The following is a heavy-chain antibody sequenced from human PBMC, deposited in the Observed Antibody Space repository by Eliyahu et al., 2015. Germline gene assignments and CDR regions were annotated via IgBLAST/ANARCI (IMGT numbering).Heavy chain of an antibody. CDR1: GXRFSXYW. V-gene: IGHV5-51*01. Sequence: EVQLVQSGAEVKKSGESLKISCKGSGXRFSXYWIGWVRQXPGKGLEWMGIIYPRDSDTRYSPSFQGQVTFSADTSISTAYLQLRSLKASDTAIYYCARHPADIAARPYYFDYWAQGTLVTVSS. D-gene: IGHD6-25*01. J-gene: IGHJ4*02. CDR3: ARHPADIAARPYYFDY. CDR2: IYPRDSDT.